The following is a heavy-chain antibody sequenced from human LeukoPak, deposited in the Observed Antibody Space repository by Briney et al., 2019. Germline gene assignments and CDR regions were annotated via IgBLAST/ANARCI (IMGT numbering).Heavy chain of an antibody. J-gene: IGHJ3*02. CDR2: IYYSGST. CDR3: ARTRGYSGYVDAFDI. CDR1: GGSMSSGSSY. V-gene: IGHV4-39*01. D-gene: IGHD5-12*01. Sequence: NASETLSLTCTVSGGSMSSGSSYWGWIRRPPGKGLEWIGTIYYSGSTYYNPSLKSRVTISADTSKNQFSLKLSSVTAADTAVYYCARTRGYSGYVDAFDIWGQGTMVTVFS.